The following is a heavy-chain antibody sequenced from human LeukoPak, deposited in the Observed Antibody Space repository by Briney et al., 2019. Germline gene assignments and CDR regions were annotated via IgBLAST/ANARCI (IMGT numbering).Heavy chain of an antibody. D-gene: IGHD3-22*01. CDR1: GFTFSSYG. V-gene: IGHV3-30*02. J-gene: IGHJ4*02. CDR2: IWYDGSNK. CDR3: AKDHDYYDTSGFPF. Sequence: PGGSLRLSCAASGFTFSSYGMHWVRQAPGKGLEWVAVIWYDGSNKYYADSVKGRFTISRDNSKNTLYLEMHSLRAEDAAVYYCAKDHDYYDTSGFPFWGQGTLVTVSS.